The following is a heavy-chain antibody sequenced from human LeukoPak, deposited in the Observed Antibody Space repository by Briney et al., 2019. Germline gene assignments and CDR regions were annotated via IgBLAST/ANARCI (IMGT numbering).Heavy chain of an antibody. CDR1: GGSISSSSYY. V-gene: IGHV4-39*01. CDR2: IYYSGST. CDR3: ARLGAVRELRFSFDY. D-gene: IGHD1-26*01. Sequence: SETLSLTCTVSGGSISSSSYYWGWIRQPPGKGLEWIGSIYYSGSTYYNPSLKSRVTISVDTSKNQFSLKLSSVTAADTAVYYCARLGAVRELRFSFDYWGQGTLVTVSS. J-gene: IGHJ4*02.